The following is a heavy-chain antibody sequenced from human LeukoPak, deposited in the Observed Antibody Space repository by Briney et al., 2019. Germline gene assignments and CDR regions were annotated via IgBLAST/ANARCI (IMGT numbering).Heavy chain of an antibody. CDR1: GFTFSSYA. CDR3: ARDRSGYYSYYFDY. D-gene: IGHD3-3*01. Sequence: GGSLRLSCAASGFTFSSYAMHWVRQAPGKGLEWVAVISYDGSNKYYADSVKGRFTISRDNSKNTLYLQMNSLRAEDTAVYYCARDRSGYYSYYFDYWGQGTLVTVSS. CDR2: ISYDGSNK. J-gene: IGHJ4*02. V-gene: IGHV3-30-3*01.